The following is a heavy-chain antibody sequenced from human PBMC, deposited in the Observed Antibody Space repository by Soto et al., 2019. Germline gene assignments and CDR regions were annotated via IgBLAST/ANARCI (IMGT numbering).Heavy chain of an antibody. D-gene: IGHD7-27*01. CDR3: AKVLGRRINDY. CDR2: ITDGSGGTT. V-gene: IGHV3-23*01. CDR1: GFTFSNSA. J-gene: IGHJ4*02. Sequence: GGSLRLSCAASGFTFSNSAMSWVRQAPGRGLEWVSAITDGSGGTTYYADSVKGRFTISRDNSKNTLYLQMNSLRAEDTAIYYCAKVLGRRINDYWGQGTLVTVSS.